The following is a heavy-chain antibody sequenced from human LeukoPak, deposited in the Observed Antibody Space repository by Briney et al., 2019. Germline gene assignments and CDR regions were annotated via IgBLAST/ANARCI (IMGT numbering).Heavy chain of an antibody. CDR3: AKQSFRMVNYFDY. D-gene: IGHD3-16*02. V-gene: IGHV3-48*01. Sequence: GGSLRLSCAASGFTFSSYSMNWVRQAPGKGLEWVSYISSTSNTIYYADSVKGRFTISRDNSKNTVDLQLNSLRAEDSAVYYCAKQSFRMVNYFDYWGQGTLVTVSS. CDR1: GFTFSSYS. CDR2: ISSTSNTI. J-gene: IGHJ4*02.